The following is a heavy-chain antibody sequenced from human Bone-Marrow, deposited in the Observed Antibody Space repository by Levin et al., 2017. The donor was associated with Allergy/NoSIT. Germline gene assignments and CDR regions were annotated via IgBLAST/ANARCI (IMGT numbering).Heavy chain of an antibody. CDR3: AGENYDTSGQRLHFDS. V-gene: IGHV1-18*01. CDR1: GYTFSSYV. CDR2: SSAYNGRT. Sequence: ASVKVSCKASGYTFSSYVISWVRQVPGQGLEWMGWSSAYNGRTKYVQNFEDRVNMTTDRSTSTAYMELRSLGSGDTAVYYCAGENYDTSGQRLHFDSWGQGTLVTVSS. D-gene: IGHD3-22*01. J-gene: IGHJ4*02.